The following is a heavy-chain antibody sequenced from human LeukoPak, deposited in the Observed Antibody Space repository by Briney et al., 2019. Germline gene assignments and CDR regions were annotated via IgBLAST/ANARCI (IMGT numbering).Heavy chain of an antibody. CDR3: AKDIQLST. CDR2: ISSSGNNA. CDR1: GFTFRDAA. V-gene: IGHV3-23*01. Sequence: GGSLRLSCAVSGFTFRDAAMTWVRQAPGKGLEWVSLISSSGNNAYYADSVKGRFTISRDNFKNTLSLQMNSLRGEDTAIYYCAKDIQLSTWGLGTMVTVSS. D-gene: IGHD5-24*01. J-gene: IGHJ3*01.